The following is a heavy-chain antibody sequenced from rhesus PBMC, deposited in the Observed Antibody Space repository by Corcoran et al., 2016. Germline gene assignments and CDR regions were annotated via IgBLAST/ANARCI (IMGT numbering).Heavy chain of an antibody. D-gene: IGHD2-21*01. CDR2: IYGVSGST. Sequence: QVQLQESGPGLVKPSETLSLTCVVAGDSISSDYWGWVRQSQGKGLEWIGYIYGVSGSTNYNPSLKSRVTLSTDTSKNQFSLKLTSVTAAYTAIYYCAKYCSGTGCGYFEFWGQGALVTVSS. CDR1: GDSISSDY. CDR3: AKYCSGTGCGYFEF. V-gene: IGHV4S7*01. J-gene: IGHJ1*01.